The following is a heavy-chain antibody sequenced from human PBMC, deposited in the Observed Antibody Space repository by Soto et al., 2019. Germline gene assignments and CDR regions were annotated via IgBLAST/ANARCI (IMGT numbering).Heavy chain of an antibody. D-gene: IGHD3-3*01. J-gene: IGHJ3*02. CDR3: ARGGGVGVAGSAAFDM. CDR1: GYPVTAYY. Sequence: QLHLVQSGAVVKKPGASVTVSCSASGYPVTAYYMHWVRQAPGRGLEWMGGINPATGAAKYTQTFRGGVTMTRDTSTSTVFMELSGLTSEDPAVFYCARGGGVGVAGSAAFDMWGQGTLVTVSS. CDR2: INPATGAA. V-gene: IGHV1-2*02.